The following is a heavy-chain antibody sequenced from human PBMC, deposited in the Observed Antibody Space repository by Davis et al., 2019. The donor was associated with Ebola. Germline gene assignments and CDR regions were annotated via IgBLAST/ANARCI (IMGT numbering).Heavy chain of an antibody. Sequence: GESLKISCKGSGYSFSSYYITWVRQLPGKGLEWMGRIDPGDSYSNYSPSFQGHVTISIDKSFSTAYLQWSSLKASDTAIYYCARGDFLAAAGYYFDYWGQGTLVTVSS. CDR3: ARGDFLAAAGYYFDY. CDR2: IDPGDSYS. J-gene: IGHJ4*02. D-gene: IGHD6-13*01. CDR1: GYSFSSYY. V-gene: IGHV5-10-1*01.